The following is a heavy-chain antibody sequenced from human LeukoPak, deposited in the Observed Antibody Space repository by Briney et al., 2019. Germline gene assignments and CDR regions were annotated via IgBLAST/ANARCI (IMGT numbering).Heavy chain of an antibody. CDR2: ISWNCGSI. CDR3: AKFHPGTGFDY. J-gene: IGHJ4*02. V-gene: IGHV3-9*01. Sequence: PGRSLRLSCAASGFTFDDYAMHWVRQAPGKGLEWVSGISWNCGSIGYADSVKGRFTISRDNAKNSLYLQMNSLRAEDTALYYCAKFHPGTGFDYWGQGTLVTVSS. D-gene: IGHD6-13*01. CDR1: GFTFDDYA.